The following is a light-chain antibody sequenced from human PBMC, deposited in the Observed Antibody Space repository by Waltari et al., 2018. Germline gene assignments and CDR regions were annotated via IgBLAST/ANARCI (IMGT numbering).Light chain of an antibody. CDR1: RRAVGGNNF. Sequence: QSALLQPDPVSGPPGKCITTSCPGPRRAVGGNNFAPWYQQYPGKAPKVIISDAINRPSGVSNRFSGSKSGNSASLTISGLQAEDEADYYCGSFISSTTGIFGGGTRLTVL. CDR3: GSFISSTTGI. V-gene: IGLV2-14*03. J-gene: IGLJ2*01. CDR2: DAI.